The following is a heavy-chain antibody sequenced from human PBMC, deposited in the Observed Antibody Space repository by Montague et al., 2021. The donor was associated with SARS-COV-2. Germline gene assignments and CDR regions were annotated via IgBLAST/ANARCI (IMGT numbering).Heavy chain of an antibody. CDR2: IYYSGST. CDR1: GGSISSSSYY. V-gene: IGHV4-39*01. J-gene: IGHJ6*02. Sequence: SETLSLTCTVSGGSISSSSYYWGWIRQPPGKGLEWIGSIYYSGSTYYNPSLKSRVTISVDTSKSQSSLKLSSVTAADTAVYYCARRVTGTTVHYYYYGMDVWGQGTTVTVSS. CDR3: ARRVTGTTVHYYYYGMDV. D-gene: IGHD1-20*01.